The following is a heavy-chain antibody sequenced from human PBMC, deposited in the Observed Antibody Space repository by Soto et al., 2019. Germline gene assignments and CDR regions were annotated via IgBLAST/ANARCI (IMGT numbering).Heavy chain of an antibody. CDR3: ASPTKRGYSGYDLDN. D-gene: IGHD5-12*01. CDR1: GYSFTSYW. V-gene: IGHV5-10-1*01. Sequence: GESLKISCRGSGYSFTSYWFSLVRQMPGKGLEWMGRIDPSDSYTNYSPSFQGHVTISADKSISTAYLQWSSLKASDTAMYYCASPTKRGYSGYDLDNWRQETLVAISS. CDR2: IDPSDSYT. J-gene: IGHJ4*01.